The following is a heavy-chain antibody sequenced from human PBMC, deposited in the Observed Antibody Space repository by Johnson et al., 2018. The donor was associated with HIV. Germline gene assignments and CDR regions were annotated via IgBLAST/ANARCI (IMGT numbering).Heavy chain of an antibody. CDR1: GFTFSSYG. J-gene: IGHJ3*02. CDR2: ISYDGSVK. CDR3: AKAIGDAFDI. D-gene: IGHD2/OR15-2a*01. V-gene: IGHV3-30*18. Sequence: QVQLVESGGGVVQPGRSLRLSCAASGFTFSSYGMHWVRQAPGKGLEWVAVISYDGSVKYYADAVKGRFTISRDNSKNTLYLQMNSLRAEDTAVYYCAKAIGDAFDIWGQGTMVTVSS.